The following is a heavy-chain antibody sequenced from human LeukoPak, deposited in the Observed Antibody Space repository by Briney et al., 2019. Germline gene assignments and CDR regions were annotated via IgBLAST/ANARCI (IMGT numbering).Heavy chain of an antibody. CDR1: GGSFSGYY. V-gene: IGHV4-34*01. J-gene: IGHJ4*02. D-gene: IGHD3-22*01. CDR2: INHSGST. Sequence: SETLSLTCAVYGGSFSGYYWNWIRQPPGKGLEWIGEINHSGSTNYNPSLKSRVTISVDTSKNQFSLKLSSVTAADTAVYYCAREGWLRYFDYWGQGTLVTVSS. CDR3: AREGWLRYFDY.